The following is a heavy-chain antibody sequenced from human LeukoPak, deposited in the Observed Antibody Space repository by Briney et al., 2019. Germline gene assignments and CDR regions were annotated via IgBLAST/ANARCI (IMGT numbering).Heavy chain of an antibody. CDR3: ARAAYRSGGSCLDY. D-gene: IGHD2-15*01. V-gene: IGHV4-31*03. Sequence: SETLSLTCTVSGGSISSGGYYWSWIRQHPGKGLEWIGYIYYSGSTYYNPSLKSRVTTSVDTSKNQFSLKLSSVTAADTAVYYCARAAYRSGGSCLDYWGQGTLVTVSS. CDR2: IYYSGST. J-gene: IGHJ4*02. CDR1: GGSISSGGYY.